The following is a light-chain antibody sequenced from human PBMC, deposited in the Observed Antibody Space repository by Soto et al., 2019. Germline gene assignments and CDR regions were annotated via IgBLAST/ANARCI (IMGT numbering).Light chain of an antibody. CDR1: QSISSW. Sequence: DIQMTQSPSTLSASVGDRVTITCRASQSISSWLAWYQQKPGKAPKLLIYDASSLESGVPSRFSGSGSGTEFTLTISSLQPDAFATYYCQQYNSYSWKFGQGTKVDI. CDR2: DAS. V-gene: IGKV1-5*01. J-gene: IGKJ1*01. CDR3: QQYNSYSWK.